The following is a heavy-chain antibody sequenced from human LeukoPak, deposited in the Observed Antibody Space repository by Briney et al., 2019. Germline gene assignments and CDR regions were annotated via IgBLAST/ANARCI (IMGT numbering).Heavy chain of an antibody. Sequence: PPETLSLTCAVYGGSFSGYFWSWIRQPPGKGLEWIGEINHSGSANYNSSLKSRVTISVDTSKNQLSLKLSSVTAADTAVYYCARMEYCSSTSCYYPFDYWGQGTLVTVSS. CDR3: ARMEYCSSTSCYYPFDY. CDR1: GGSFSGYF. CDR2: INHSGSA. J-gene: IGHJ4*02. V-gene: IGHV4-34*01. D-gene: IGHD2-2*01.